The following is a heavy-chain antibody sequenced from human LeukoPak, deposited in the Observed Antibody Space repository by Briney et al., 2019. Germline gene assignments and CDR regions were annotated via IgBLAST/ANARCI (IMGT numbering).Heavy chain of an antibody. V-gene: IGHV1-3*01. CDR2: INAGNGNT. CDR1: GYTFNSYG. D-gene: IGHD3-10*01. J-gene: IGHJ5*02. CDR3: AKDAGFGES. Sequence: GASVKVSCKASGYTFNSYGMHWVRQAPGQRLEWMGWINAGNGNTKYSQKFQGRVTITRDTSASTAYMEVSSLTSEDTAVYYCAKDAGFGESWGQGTLVTVSS.